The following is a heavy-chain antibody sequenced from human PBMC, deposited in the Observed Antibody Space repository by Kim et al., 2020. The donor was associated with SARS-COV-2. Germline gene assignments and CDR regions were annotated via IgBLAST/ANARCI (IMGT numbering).Heavy chain of an antibody. CDR2: TYYRSKWYN. J-gene: IGHJ4*02. CDR1: GDRVSSNSAA. CDR3: ARGVWGDTAGFEFDY. D-gene: IGHD3-10*01. Sequence: SQTLSLTCAISGDRVSSNSAAWNWLRQSPSRGLEWLGRTYYRSKWYNDYAVSVKSRITINPDTSKNQFSLQLNSVTPEDTAVYYCARGVWGDTAGFEFDYWGQGTLVTVSS. V-gene: IGHV6-1*01.